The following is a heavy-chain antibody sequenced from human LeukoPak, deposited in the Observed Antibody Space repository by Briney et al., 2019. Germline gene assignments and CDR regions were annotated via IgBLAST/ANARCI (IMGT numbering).Heavy chain of an antibody. D-gene: IGHD3-22*01. CDR1: GYTFTGYY. CDR3: ASVGPYDSSGYYYWSFDY. V-gene: IGHV1-2*02. CDR2: INPNSGGT. J-gene: IGHJ4*02. Sequence: ASVKVSCKASGYTFTGYYMHWVRQATGQGLEWMGWINPNSGGTNYAQKFQGRVTMTRDTSISTAYMELSRLRSADTAVYYCASVGPYDSSGYYYWSFDYWGQGTLVTVSS.